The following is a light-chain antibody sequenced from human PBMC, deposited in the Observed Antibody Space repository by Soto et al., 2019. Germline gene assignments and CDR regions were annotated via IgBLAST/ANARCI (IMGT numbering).Light chain of an antibody. Sequence: DIQMTQSPSTLSASVGDRVTITCRASQSIGDSLAWYQQKPGKAPYLLISDVSSLERGVPSRFSGSGSGTDFTLTISRLQPEDFATYYCLQFYNFSWTFGQGTKVDIK. J-gene: IGKJ1*01. CDR3: LQFYNFSWT. CDR2: DVS. V-gene: IGKV1-5*01. CDR1: QSIGDS.